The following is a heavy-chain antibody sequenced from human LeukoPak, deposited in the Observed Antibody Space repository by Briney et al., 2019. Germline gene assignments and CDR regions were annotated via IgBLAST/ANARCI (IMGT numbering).Heavy chain of an antibody. Sequence: APVKVSCKASGYTFTSYYMHWVRQAPGQGLEWMGIINPSGGSTSYAQKFQGRVTMTRDTSTSTVYMELSSLRSEDTAVYYCARDRSVGYYDSSGYYLFDYWGQGTLVTVSS. CDR3: ARDRSVGYYDSSGYYLFDY. CDR1: GYTFTSYY. V-gene: IGHV1-46*01. D-gene: IGHD3-22*01. CDR2: INPSGGST. J-gene: IGHJ4*02.